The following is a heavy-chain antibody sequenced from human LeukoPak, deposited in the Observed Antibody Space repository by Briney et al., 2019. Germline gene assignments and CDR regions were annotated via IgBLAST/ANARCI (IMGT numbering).Heavy chain of an antibody. CDR3: ARYYVWGSYRTDAFDI. Sequence: GGSLRLSCAASGFTFSSYWMHWVRQAPGKGLEWVSSISSSSTYIYYAESVKGRFTISRDNAKNSVYLQMNSLRAEDTAVYFCARYYVWGSYRTDAFDIWGQGTMVTVSS. CDR2: ISSSSTYI. D-gene: IGHD3-16*02. V-gene: IGHV3-21*01. CDR1: GFTFSSYW. J-gene: IGHJ3*02.